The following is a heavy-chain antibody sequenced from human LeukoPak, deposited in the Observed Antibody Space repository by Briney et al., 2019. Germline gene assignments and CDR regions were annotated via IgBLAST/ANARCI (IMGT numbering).Heavy chain of an antibody. CDR3: ARVGVDYSGNVLKYFFDY. CDR1: GGSISSYQ. Sequence: SETLSLTCTVSGGSISSYQWSWIRQPPGKGLEWIGNIYDSGSANYNPSLKSRVVISVDTSKNQFSLNLTPLTAADTAVYYCARVGVDYSGNVLKYFFDYWGQGTLVTVSS. V-gene: IGHV4-59*01. CDR2: IYDSGSA. J-gene: IGHJ4*02. D-gene: IGHD4-23*01.